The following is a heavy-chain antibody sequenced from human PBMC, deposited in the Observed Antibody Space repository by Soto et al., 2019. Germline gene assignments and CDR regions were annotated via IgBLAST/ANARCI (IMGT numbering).Heavy chain of an antibody. V-gene: IGHV4-59*08. CDR3: ARGRVESDYYYYYYMDV. Sequence: SETLSLTCTVSGGSISSYYWSWIRQPPGKGLEWIGYIYYSGSTNYNPSFKSRVAISVDTSKNQFSLKLSSVTAADTAVYYCARGRVESDYYYYYYMDVWGKGTTVTVSS. CDR1: GGSISSYY. D-gene: IGHD1-1*01. J-gene: IGHJ6*03. CDR2: IYYSGST.